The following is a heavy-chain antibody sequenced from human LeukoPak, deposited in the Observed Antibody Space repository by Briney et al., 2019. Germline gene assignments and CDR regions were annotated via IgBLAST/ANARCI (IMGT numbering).Heavy chain of an antibody. CDR1: GYTFTSYG. CDR3: ARDVRYNWNGPPGY. V-gene: IGHV1-18*04. D-gene: IGHD1-20*01. Sequence: ASVKVSCKASGYTFTSYGISWVRQAPGQGLEWMGWISAYNGNTNYAQKLQGRVTMTTDTSTSTAHMELRSLRSDDTAVYYCARDVRYNWNGPPGYWGQGTLVTVSS. CDR2: ISAYNGNT. J-gene: IGHJ4*02.